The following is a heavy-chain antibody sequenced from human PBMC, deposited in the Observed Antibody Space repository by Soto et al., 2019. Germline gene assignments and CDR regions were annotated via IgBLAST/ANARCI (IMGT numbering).Heavy chain of an antibody. CDR2: ISVGGDAS. CDR3: AKWPTDFRSGYWPSDY. J-gene: IGHJ4*02. CDR1: GFTFSSYA. V-gene: IGHV3-23*01. D-gene: IGHD3-3*01. Sequence: GGSLRLSCTASGFTFSSYAMDCVRQAPGKGLEWLSAISVGGDASHYADSVKGRFTISRDNSKNTLFLQMSSLRAEDTAVYYGAKWPTDFRSGYWPSDYWGQGTLVTLSS.